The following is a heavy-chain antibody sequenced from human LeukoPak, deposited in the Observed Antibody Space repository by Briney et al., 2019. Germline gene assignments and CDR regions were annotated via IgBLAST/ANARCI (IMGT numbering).Heavy chain of an antibody. CDR2: INYSGSA. D-gene: IGHD4-17*01. CDR1: GGSLSSYY. V-gene: IGHV4-59*08. CDR3: ARHNYDDYVFDI. J-gene: IGHJ3*02. Sequence: SETLSLTCTVSGGSLSSYYFSWIRQSPGKGLEWIAYINYSGSASYNPSLKSRVTMSVDTSKQFSLSLSSVTDADTAVYYCARHNYDDYVFDIWGQGTKVTVSS.